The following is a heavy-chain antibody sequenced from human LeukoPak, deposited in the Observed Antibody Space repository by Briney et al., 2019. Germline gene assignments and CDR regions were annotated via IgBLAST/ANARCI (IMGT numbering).Heavy chain of an antibody. V-gene: IGHV1-3*01. CDR2: INAGNGNT. J-gene: IGHJ4*02. D-gene: IGHD3-10*01. CDR1: GYTFTSYA. Sequence: ASVKVSCKASGYTFTSYAMHWVRQAPGQRLEWMGWINAGNGNTKYSQKFQGRVTITRDTSAGTAYMELSSLRSEDTAVYYCARDTETDEIVNGEFDYWGQGTLVTVSS. CDR3: ARDTETDEIVNGEFDY.